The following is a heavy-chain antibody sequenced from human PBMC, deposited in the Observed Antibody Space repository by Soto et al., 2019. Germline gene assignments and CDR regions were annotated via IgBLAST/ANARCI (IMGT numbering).Heavy chain of an antibody. J-gene: IGHJ4*02. D-gene: IGHD1-26*01. CDR1: GYSFTSLD. Sequence: GASVKVSCKASGYSFTSLDINWVRQTAGQGLEWMGWMQPSTGRTGYAQKFQGRVTMTRDTSINTAYMELTTLTSDDTAFYYCARGVSAGVDYWGQGTLVTVSS. V-gene: IGHV1-8*01. CDR3: ARGVSAGVDY. CDR2: MQPSTGRT.